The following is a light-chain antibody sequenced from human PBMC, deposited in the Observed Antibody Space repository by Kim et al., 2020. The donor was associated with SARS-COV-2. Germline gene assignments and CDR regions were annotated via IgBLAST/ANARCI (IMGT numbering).Light chain of an antibody. Sequence: DIVMTQSPLSLPVTPGEPASISCRSSQSLLHSNGISYLDWYMQKPGQSPQLLIYMNSNRASGVPDRFSGSGSGTDFTLKISRVEAEDVGVYYCMQVLQTPPTFGQGTKLEI. CDR2: MNS. CDR3: MQVLQTPPT. CDR1: QSLLHSNGISY. V-gene: IGKV2-28*01. J-gene: IGKJ2*01.